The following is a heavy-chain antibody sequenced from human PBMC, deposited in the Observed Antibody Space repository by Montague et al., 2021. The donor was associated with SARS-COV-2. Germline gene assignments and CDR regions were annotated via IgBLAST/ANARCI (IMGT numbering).Heavy chain of an antibody. J-gene: IGHJ4*02. Sequence: SETLSLTCTVSGDSISYFHWSWIRQPAGKGLEWIGRVSDSGSTNYNPSLNSRVTMSVDTSKKQFSLRLSPVTAADTAVYYCARDVVAAPGTFDYWGQGTLVTVSS. CDR3: ARDVVAAPGTFDY. CDR2: VSDSGST. D-gene: IGHD6-13*01. V-gene: IGHV4-4*07. CDR1: GDSISYFH.